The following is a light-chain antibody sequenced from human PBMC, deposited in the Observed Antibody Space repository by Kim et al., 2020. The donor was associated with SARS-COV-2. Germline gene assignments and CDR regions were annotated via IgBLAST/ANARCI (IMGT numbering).Light chain of an antibody. CDR2: YDI. V-gene: IGLV3-21*04. CDR3: QVWDRASDSYV. J-gene: IGLJ1*01. Sequence: SYELTQPPSVSVAPGKTANITCGGTNIGSRSVHWYQQKPGHAPILVISYDIDRPSGIPERFSGSNSGNTATLTISRVEAGDEADYYCQVWDRASDSYVFGTGTKVTVL. CDR1: NIGSRS.